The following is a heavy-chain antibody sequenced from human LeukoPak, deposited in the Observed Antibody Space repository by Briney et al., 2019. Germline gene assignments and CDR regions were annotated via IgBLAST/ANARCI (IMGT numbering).Heavy chain of an antibody. D-gene: IGHD3-10*01. CDR2: ISAYNGNT. Sequence: RRASVKVSCKASGYTFTSYGISWVRQAPGQGLEWMGWISAYNGNTNYAQKLQGRVTMTTDTSTSTAYMELRSLRSDDTAVYYCARELNPDYYGSGIEQFDYWGQGTLVTVSS. CDR3: ARELNPDYYGSGIEQFDY. V-gene: IGHV1-18*01. J-gene: IGHJ4*02. CDR1: GYTFTSYG.